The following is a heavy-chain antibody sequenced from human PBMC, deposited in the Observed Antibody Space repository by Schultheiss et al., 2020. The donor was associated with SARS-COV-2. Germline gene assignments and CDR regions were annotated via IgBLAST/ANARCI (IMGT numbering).Heavy chain of an antibody. Sequence: GGSLRLSCAASGFTFSSYSMNWVRQAPGKGLEWVAVISYDGSNKYYADSVKGRFTISRDNSKNTLYLQMNSLRAEDTAVYYCARDPEGHAPGYYYYGMDVWGQGTTVTVSS. CDR1: GFTFSSYS. J-gene: IGHJ6*02. CDR3: ARDPEGHAPGYYYYGMDV. CDR2: ISYDGSNK. V-gene: IGHV3-30*03.